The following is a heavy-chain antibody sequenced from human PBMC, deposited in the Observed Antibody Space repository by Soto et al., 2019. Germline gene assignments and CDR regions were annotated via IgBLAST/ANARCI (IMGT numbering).Heavy chain of an antibody. CDR2: IVVGSGTT. D-gene: IGHD2-15*01. V-gene: IGHV1-58*01. CDR1: GFTFSNSA. CDR3: AAELYSGGSCCSFEL. J-gene: IGHJ3*01. Sequence: QMQVVQSGPEVKKPGTSVKVSCKTSGFTFSNSAVQWVRQARGQRLEWIAWIVVGSGTTNYAQNFQGRVTITRDMSTSTAYRELSSLRSEDTAVYYCAAELYSGGSCCSFELWGQGTMVTVSS.